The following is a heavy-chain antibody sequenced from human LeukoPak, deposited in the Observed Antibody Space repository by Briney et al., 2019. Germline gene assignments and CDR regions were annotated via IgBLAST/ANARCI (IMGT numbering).Heavy chain of an antibody. V-gene: IGHV3-66*01. J-gene: IGHJ4*02. CDR3: AVHPGRWWSYDH. CDR2: IYTGGFT. D-gene: IGHD2-15*01. Sequence: GGSLRLSCAASGFTVSSNCMSWVRQAPGKGLERVSVIYTGGFTYYADSVKGRFTISRDNSKNTVYLQMDSLRAEDTAIYYCAVHPGRWWSYDHWGQGTLFTASS. CDR1: GFTVSSNC.